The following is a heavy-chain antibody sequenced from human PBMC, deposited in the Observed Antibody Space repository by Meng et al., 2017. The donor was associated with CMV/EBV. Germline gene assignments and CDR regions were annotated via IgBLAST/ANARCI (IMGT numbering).Heavy chain of an antibody. CDR3: ARGGIAAAGLH. J-gene: IGHJ4*02. Sequence: QLQLPESGPGLVKPSETLSLTCTVSGGSISSSSYYWGWIRQPPGKGLEWIGSIYYSGSTYYNPSLKSRVTISVGTSKNQFSLKLSSVTAADTAVYYCARGGIAAAGLHWGQGTLVTVSS. CDR1: GGSISSSSYY. CDR2: IYYSGST. D-gene: IGHD6-13*01. V-gene: IGHV4-39*07.